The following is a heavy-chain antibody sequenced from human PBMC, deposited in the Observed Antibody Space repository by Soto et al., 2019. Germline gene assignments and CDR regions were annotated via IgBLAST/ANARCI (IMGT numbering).Heavy chain of an antibody. J-gene: IGHJ5*02. CDR1: GGSISSYY. D-gene: IGHD2-2*02. Sequence: DTLSLTCTVSGGSISSYYWSWIRQPAGKGLEWIGRIYTSGSTNYNPSLKSRVTMSVDTSKNQFSLKLSSVTAADTAVYYCARFGGYCSSTSCYSDWFDPWGQGTLVTVSS. CDR3: ARFGGYCSSTSCYSDWFDP. CDR2: IYTSGST. V-gene: IGHV4-4*07.